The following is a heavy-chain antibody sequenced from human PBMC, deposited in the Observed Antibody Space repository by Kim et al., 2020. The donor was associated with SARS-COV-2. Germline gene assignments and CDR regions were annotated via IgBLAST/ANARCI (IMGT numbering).Heavy chain of an antibody. D-gene: IGHD3-9*01. CDR3: AAPQAPDILTVMDV. Sequence: SVKVSCKASGFTFTSSAMQWVRQARGQRLEWIGWIVVGSGNTNYAQKFQERVTITRDMSTSTAYMELSSLRSEDTAVYYCAAPQAPDILTVMDVWGQGTTVTVSS. V-gene: IGHV1-58*02. CDR1: GFTFTSSA. CDR2: IVVGSGNT. J-gene: IGHJ6*02.